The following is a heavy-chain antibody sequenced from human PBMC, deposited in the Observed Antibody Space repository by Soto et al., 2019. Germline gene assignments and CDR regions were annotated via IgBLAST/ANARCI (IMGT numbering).Heavy chain of an antibody. Sequence: QVHLVQSGPEEKKPGASVKVTCRTSGYTFTTSGVQWVRQAPGQGLEWMGWINGGSGETRYSQKFQGRVTISRDTSARTAYMEVISLTSEDTAVYYCARDVYGGHIDFDYWGQGSLVTVSS. J-gene: IGHJ4*02. D-gene: IGHD4-17*01. CDR2: INGGSGET. V-gene: IGHV1-3*05. CDR1: GYTFTTSG. CDR3: ARDVYGGHIDFDY.